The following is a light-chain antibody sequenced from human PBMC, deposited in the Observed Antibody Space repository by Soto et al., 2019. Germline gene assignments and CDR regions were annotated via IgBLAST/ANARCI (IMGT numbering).Light chain of an antibody. J-gene: IGKJ2*01. V-gene: IGKV1-33*01. CDR2: DAS. Sequence: DIQMTQSPSSLSASVGDRVTITCQASQDITNYLSWFQQKPGKAPKLLIYDASNLRAGVPSRFSGSGSGTDFTFTISSLQPEDVATYYCQHYDNLPYSFGQGTKLEIK. CDR3: QHYDNLPYS. CDR1: QDITNY.